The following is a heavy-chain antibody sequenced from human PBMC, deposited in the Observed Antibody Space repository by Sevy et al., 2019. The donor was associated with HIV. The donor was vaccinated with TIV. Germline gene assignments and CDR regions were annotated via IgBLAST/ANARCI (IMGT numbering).Heavy chain of an antibody. V-gene: IGHV3-23*01. CDR1: GFTFSSYA. J-gene: IGHJ5*02. CDR2: ISGSGGST. CDR3: AKGGSPAKYNWFDP. Sequence: GGSLRLSCAASGFTFSSYAMSWVRQAPGKGLEWVSAISGSGGSTYYADSVKGRFTISRDNSKNTLYLQMNGLRAEDTAVYYCAKGGSPAKYNWFDPWGQGTLVTVSS.